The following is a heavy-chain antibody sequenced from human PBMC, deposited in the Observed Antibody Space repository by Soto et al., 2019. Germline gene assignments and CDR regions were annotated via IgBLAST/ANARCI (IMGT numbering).Heavy chain of an antibody. CDR2: IHDSGST. Sequence: SETLSLTCTVSGASVRSGGYYWIWIRQPPGKGLEWIGYIHDSGSTHYNPSLKSRITISVDTSKNQFSLKLNSVISADTAVYYCARDRGHHDFSGYYQAPFDYWGLGILVT. D-gene: IGHD3-3*01. V-gene: IGHV4-61*08. J-gene: IGHJ4*02. CDR1: GASVRSGGYY. CDR3: ARDRGHHDFSGYYQAPFDY.